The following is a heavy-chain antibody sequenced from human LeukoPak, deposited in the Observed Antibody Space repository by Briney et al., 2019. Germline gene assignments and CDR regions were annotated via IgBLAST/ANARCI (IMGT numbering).Heavy chain of an antibody. J-gene: IGHJ2*01. CDR1: GFTVSSNY. D-gene: IGHD2-15*01. V-gene: IGHV3-53*01. CDR3: ARDGGYWYFDL. Sequence: PGGSLRLSCAASGFTVSSNYMTWVRQAPGNGLEWVSIIYSGGSTYYADSVKGRFTISRDNSKNTLYLQMNSLRAEDTAVYYCARDGGYWYFDLWGRGTLVTVSS. CDR2: IYSGGST.